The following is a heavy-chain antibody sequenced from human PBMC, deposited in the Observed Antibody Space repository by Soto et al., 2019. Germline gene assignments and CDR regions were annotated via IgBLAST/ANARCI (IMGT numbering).Heavy chain of an antibody. CDR1: GFTFSSYS. CDR2: ISSSSSTI. Sequence: EVQLVESGGGLVQPGGSLRLSCAASGFTFSSYSMNWARQAPGKGLEWVSYISSSSSTIYYADSVKGRFTISRDNAKNSLYLQMNSLRDEDTAVYYCAVIAVADHYYYGMDVWGQGTTVTVS. J-gene: IGHJ6*02. V-gene: IGHV3-48*02. D-gene: IGHD6-19*01. CDR3: AVIAVADHYYYGMDV.